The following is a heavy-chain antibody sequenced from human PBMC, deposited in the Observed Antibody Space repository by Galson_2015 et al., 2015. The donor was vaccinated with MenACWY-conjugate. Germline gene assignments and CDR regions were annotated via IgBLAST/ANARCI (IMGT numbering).Heavy chain of an antibody. V-gene: IGHV1-18*01. CDR2: ISAYNGNT. CDR3: ARWLPGTFDAFDM. J-gene: IGHJ3*02. Sequence: SVKVSCKASGYTFTSYGITWVRQAPGQGLEWMGWISAYNGNTNYAQKLQGRVTMTTDTSTSTAYMESRSLRSDDTAVYYCARWLPGTFDAFDMWGQGTIVTVSS. D-gene: IGHD5-12*01. CDR1: GYTFTSYG.